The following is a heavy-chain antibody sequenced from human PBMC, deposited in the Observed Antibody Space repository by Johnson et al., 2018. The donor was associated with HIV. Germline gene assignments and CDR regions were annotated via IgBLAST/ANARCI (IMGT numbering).Heavy chain of an antibody. Sequence: VQLLESGGGLVQPGRSLRLSCAASGFTFDDYAMHWVRQAPGKGLEWVSGFSWNSGSIGYADSGNGQFTISIDNAKNSLYLQMSSLRAEDTAVYYCARGLQARFDAFDIWGQGTMVTVSS. CDR3: ARGLQARFDAFDI. CDR1: GFTFDDYA. CDR2: FSWNSGSI. J-gene: IGHJ3*02. D-gene: IGHD5-24*01. V-gene: IGHV3-9*01.